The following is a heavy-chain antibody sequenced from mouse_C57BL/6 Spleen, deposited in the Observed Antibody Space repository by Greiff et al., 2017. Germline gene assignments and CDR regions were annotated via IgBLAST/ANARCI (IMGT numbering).Heavy chain of an antibody. CDR3: AKRGSSMDY. CDR1: GYTFTSYW. V-gene: IGHV1-69*01. Sequence: VQLQQSGAELVMPGASVKLSCKASGYTFTSYWMHWVKQRPGQGLEWIGEIDPSDSYTNYNQKFKGKSTLTVDKSSSTAYMQLSSLTSEDSAVYSCAKRGSSMDYWGQGTSVTVSS. CDR2: IDPSDSYT. J-gene: IGHJ4*01.